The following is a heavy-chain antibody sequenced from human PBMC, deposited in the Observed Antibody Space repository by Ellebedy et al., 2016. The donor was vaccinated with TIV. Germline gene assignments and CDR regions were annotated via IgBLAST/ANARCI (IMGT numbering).Heavy chain of an antibody. J-gene: IGHJ4*02. V-gene: IGHV4-39*01. Sequence: GSLRLSXTVSGGSISSSSYYWGWIRQPPGKGLEWIGSIYYSGSTYYNPSLKSRVTISVDTSKNQFSLKLSSVTAADTAVYYCARPRGDYGPYYFDYWGQGTLVTVSS. D-gene: IGHD4-17*01. CDR1: GGSISSSSYY. CDR3: ARPRGDYGPYYFDY. CDR2: IYYSGST.